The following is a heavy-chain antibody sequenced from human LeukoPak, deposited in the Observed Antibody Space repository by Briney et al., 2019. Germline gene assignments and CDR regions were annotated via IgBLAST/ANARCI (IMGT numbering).Heavy chain of an antibody. CDR3: ARDLYSSSWYRNWFDP. J-gene: IGHJ5*02. CDR1: GYTFTSYY. V-gene: IGHV1-46*01. Sequence: ASVKVSCKASGYTFTSYYMHWVRQAPGQGLEWMGIINPSGGSTSYAQKFQGRVTMTRDTSTSTVYMELSSLRSEDTAVYYCARDLYSSSWYRNWFDPWGQGTLVTVSS. D-gene: IGHD6-13*01. CDR2: INPSGGST.